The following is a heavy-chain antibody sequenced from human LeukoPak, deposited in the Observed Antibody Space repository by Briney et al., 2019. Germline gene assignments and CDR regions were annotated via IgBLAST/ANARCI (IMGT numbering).Heavy chain of an antibody. Sequence: GGSLRLSCTASTTYWISWVRQAPGKGLEWVANIRQDGGEKFYVDSVKGRFTISRDNAKNSVYLQMNSLRVDDTAVYYCASGRDSRRFADWGQGTLVTVSS. D-gene: IGHD2-15*01. CDR1: TTYW. CDR2: IRQDGGEK. CDR3: ASGRDSRRFAD. V-gene: IGHV3-7*01. J-gene: IGHJ4*02.